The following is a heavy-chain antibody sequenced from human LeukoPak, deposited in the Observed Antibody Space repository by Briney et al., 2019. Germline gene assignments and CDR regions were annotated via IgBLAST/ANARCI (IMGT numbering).Heavy chain of an antibody. D-gene: IGHD2-2*01. CDR1: GYTFTSYG. J-gene: IGHJ4*02. CDR3: ARVGSYCTSISCFDY. V-gene: IGHV1-18*04. CDR2: ISAYNGNT. Sequence: ASVKVSCKASGYTFTSYGISWVRQAPGQGLEWMGWISAYNGNTNYAQKFQGRVTMTTDTSTSTAYMELRSLRSDDTAVYYCARVGSYCTSISCFDYWGQGTLVTVSS.